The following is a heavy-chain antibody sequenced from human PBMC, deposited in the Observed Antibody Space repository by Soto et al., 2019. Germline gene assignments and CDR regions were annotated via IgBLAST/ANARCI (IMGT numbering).Heavy chain of an antibody. D-gene: IGHD4-4*01. CDR2: IYHSGST. J-gene: IGHJ4*02. CDR1: GGSISSGGYS. Sequence: PSETLSLTCAVSGGSISSGGYSWSWIRQPPGKGLEWIGYIYHSGSTYYNPSLKSRVTISVDRSKNQFSLKLSSVTAADTAVYYCARGMTPVTPFDFRGQRSSDLGSS. CDR3: ARGMTPVTPFDF. V-gene: IGHV4-30-2*01.